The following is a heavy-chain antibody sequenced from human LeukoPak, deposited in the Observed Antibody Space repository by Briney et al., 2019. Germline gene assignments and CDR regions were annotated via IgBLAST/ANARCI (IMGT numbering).Heavy chain of an antibody. V-gene: IGHV4-34*01. Sequence: SETLSLTCTVSGGSITSYYWSWIRQPPGKGLEWIGEINHSGSTNYNPSLKSRVTISVDTSKNQFSLKLSSVTAADTAVYYCARGDDYSNYIDYWGQGTLVTVSS. CDR1: GGSITSYY. CDR2: INHSGST. D-gene: IGHD4-11*01. CDR3: ARGDDYSNYIDY. J-gene: IGHJ4*02.